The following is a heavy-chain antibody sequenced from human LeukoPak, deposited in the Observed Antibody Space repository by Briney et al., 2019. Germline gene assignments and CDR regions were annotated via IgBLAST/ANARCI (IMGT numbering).Heavy chain of an antibody. J-gene: IGHJ4*02. CDR3: ARNLYSVVRDFDD. V-gene: IGHV3-30*04. D-gene: IGHD3-10*01. CDR2: ISYDGSNK. Sequence: GRSLRLSCAASGFTFSSYAMHWVRQAPGKGLEWVAVISYDGSNKYYADSVKGRFTISRDNAKNTLYLQMNSLRAEDTAVYYCARNLYSVVRDFDDWGQGTLVTVSS. CDR1: GFTFSSYA.